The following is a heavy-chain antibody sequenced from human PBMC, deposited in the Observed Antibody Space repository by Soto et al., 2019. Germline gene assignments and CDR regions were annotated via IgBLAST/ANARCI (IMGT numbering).Heavy chain of an antibody. CDR2: IYPGDSDT. CDR3: ARSGRAAAGTGGSYYYYGMDV. V-gene: IGHV5-51*01. D-gene: IGHD6-13*01. CDR1: GYSFTSYW. J-gene: IGHJ6*02. Sequence: PGESLKISCKGSGYSFTSYWIGWVRQMPGKGLEWMGIIYPGDSDTRYSPSFQGQVTISADKSISTAYLQWSSLKASDTAMYYCARSGRAAAGTGGSYYYYGMDVWGQGTTVTVS.